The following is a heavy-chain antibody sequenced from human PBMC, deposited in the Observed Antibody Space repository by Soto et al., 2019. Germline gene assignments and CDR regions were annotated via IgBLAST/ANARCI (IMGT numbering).Heavy chain of an antibody. J-gene: IGHJ4*02. CDR3: TRELWSGAWKNYFDY. CDR2: IYSDGRT. Sequence: EVPLVESGGGLMQPGGSLRISCAASGFTVSSDYMSWVRQAPGKGLEWVSVIYSDGRTYYADSVKGRFTISRDSAENTLYLQMDSLRVEDTAVYYCTRELWSGAWKNYFDYWGRGPLVTVSS. CDR1: GFTVSSDY. V-gene: IGHV3-53*01. D-gene: IGHD3-3*01.